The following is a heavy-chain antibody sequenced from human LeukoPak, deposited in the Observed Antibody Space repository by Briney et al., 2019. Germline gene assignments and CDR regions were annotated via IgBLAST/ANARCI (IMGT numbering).Heavy chain of an antibody. CDR2: IIPIFGTA. V-gene: IGHV1-69*13. CDR3: ARDYYGSGSSFDY. J-gene: IGHJ4*02. Sequence: ASVKVSCKASGGTFSSYAISWVRQAPGQGLEWMGGIIPIFGTANYAQKFQGRVTITADESRSTAYMELSSLRSEDTAVYYCARDYYGSGSSFDYWGQGTLVTVSS. D-gene: IGHD3-10*01. CDR1: GGTFSSYA.